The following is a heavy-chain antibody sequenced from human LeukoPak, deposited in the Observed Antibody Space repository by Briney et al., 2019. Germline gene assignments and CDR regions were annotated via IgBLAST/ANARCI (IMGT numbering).Heavy chain of an antibody. J-gene: IGHJ3*02. CDR3: ARDPTIAVAGDDAFDI. CDR2: IIPIFGTA. CDR1: GYTFTGYY. Sequence: EASVKVSCKASGYTFTGYYMHWVRQAPGQGLEWMGGIIPIFGTANYAQKFQGRVTITADESTSTAYMELSSLRSEDTAVYYCARDPTIAVAGDDAFDIWGQGTMVTVSS. V-gene: IGHV1-69*13. D-gene: IGHD6-19*01.